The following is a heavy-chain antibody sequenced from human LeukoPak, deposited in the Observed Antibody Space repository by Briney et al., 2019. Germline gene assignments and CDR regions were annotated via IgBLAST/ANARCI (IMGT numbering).Heavy chain of an antibody. CDR1: GYTFTSYA. Sequence: ASVKVSFKASGYTFTSYAMYWVRQAPGQRLEWMGWINAGNGNTKYSEKFQGRVTITRDTSASTAYMELSSLRSEDTAVYYCARNGAMVRGVISFDYWGQGTLVTVSS. CDR3: ARNGAMVRGVISFDY. J-gene: IGHJ4*02. CDR2: INAGNGNT. V-gene: IGHV1-3*01. D-gene: IGHD3-10*01.